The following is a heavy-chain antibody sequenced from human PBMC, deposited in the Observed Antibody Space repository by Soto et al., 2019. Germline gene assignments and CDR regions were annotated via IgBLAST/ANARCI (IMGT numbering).Heavy chain of an antibody. D-gene: IGHD3-10*01. V-gene: IGHV4-59*12. CDR1: GGSIRDYF. CDR3: ARDRKLVIPGNYYYYGMDV. CDR2: ISYSGTV. J-gene: IGHJ6*02. Sequence: SETLSLTCSVSGGSIRDYFWTWVRQPPGKGLEWIGYISYSGTVNYNSSLKSRVTISLDTSRNHFSLKLTSVTTADTGVYFCARDRKLVIPGNYYYYGMDVWGQGTTVTVSS.